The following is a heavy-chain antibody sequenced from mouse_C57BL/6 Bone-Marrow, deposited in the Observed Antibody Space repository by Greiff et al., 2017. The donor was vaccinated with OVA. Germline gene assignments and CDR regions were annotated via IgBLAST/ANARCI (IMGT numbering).Heavy chain of an antibody. CDR2: ISYDGSN. D-gene: IGHD1-1*01. Sequence: EVKLVESGPGLVKPSQSLSLTCSVTGYSITSGYYWNWIRQFPGNKLEWMGYISYDGSNNYNPSLKNRISITRDTSKNQFFLKLNSVTTEDTATYYCARDYYGSSSWFADWGQGTLVTVSA. CDR1: GYSITSGYY. V-gene: IGHV3-6*01. J-gene: IGHJ3*01. CDR3: ARDYYGSSSWFAD.